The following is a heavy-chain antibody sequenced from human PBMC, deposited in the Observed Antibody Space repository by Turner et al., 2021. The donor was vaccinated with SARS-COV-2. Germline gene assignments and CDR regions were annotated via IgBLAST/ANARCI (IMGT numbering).Heavy chain of an antibody. J-gene: IGHJ4*02. V-gene: IGHV1-24*01. D-gene: IGHD1-7*01. Sequence: QVHLLQSGAEVKKPGASVKVSCKVSGYTLNELSIHWVRQVPGKGPEWMGGFNPEDGEPIYAQMFQGRFSLTEEPSTDTLYMELSSLRSEDTAVYYCATSWELPDAYFDSWGQGTLVTVSS. CDR1: GYTLNELS. CDR3: ATSWELPDAYFDS. CDR2: FNPEDGEP.